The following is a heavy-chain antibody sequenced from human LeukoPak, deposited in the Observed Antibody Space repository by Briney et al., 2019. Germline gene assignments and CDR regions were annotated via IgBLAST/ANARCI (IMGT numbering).Heavy chain of an antibody. J-gene: IGHJ4*02. CDR2: IRQDGDTK. D-gene: IGHD6-13*01. Sequence: GGSLRLSCAASGFTFSSYAMSWVRQAPGKGLEWVANIRQDGDTKYYVDSVKGRFTISRDNAMNSLYLQMNSLRAEDTAIYYCARSLPYGTTWYGRSDFWGQGTLVTVSS. V-gene: IGHV3-7*03. CDR3: ARSLPYGTTWYGRSDF. CDR1: GFTFSSYA.